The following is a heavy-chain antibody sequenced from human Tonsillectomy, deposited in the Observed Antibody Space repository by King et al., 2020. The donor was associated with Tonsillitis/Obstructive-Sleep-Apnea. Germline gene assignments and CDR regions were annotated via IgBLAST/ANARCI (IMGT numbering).Heavy chain of an antibody. V-gene: IGHV4-59*08. Sequence: ELQESGPGLVQPSETLSLTCTVSGGSISSYYWSWIRQPPGKGLEWIGNVYYSGSTNYNPSLKSRVTVSVDTSQNQFSLKLSSATAADTAIYFCARQQRGDRGTGFEAIVTAMDVWGQGPTLTVS. J-gene: IGHJ6*02. CDR2: VYYSGST. CDR3: ARQQRGDRGTGFEAIVTAMDV. CDR1: GGSISSYY. D-gene: IGHD3-16*01.